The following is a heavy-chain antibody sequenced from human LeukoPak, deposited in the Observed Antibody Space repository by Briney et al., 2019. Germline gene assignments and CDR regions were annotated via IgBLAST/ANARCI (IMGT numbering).Heavy chain of an antibody. J-gene: IGHJ5*02. CDR2: IKQDGSEK. CDR1: GFTFSSYW. CDR3: ARAEVSSSSWTYRP. V-gene: IGHV3-7*03. Sequence: GGSLRLSCAASGFTFSSYWMSWVRQAPGKGLEWVANIKQDGSEKYYVDSVKGRFTISRDNAKNSLYLQMNSLRAEDTAVYYCARAEVSSSSWTYRPWGQGTLVTVSS. D-gene: IGHD6-13*01.